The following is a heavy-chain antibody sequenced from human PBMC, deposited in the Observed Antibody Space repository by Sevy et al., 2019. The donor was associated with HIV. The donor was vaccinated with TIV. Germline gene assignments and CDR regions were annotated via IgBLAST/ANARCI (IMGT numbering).Heavy chain of an antibody. D-gene: IGHD3-22*01. V-gene: IGHV3-30*02. J-gene: IGHJ4*02. CDR2: IGYDGSNK. CDR1: GFTFSSYG. Sequence: GGSLRLSCAASGFTFSSYGMHWVRQAPGKGLEWVAIIGYDGSNKYYADSVKGRFTISRDNSKNTLYLQMNSLRAEDTAVYDWAKDSRILGNYYDSSCFHFDYWGQGTLVTVSS. CDR3: AKDSRILGNYYDSSCFHFDY.